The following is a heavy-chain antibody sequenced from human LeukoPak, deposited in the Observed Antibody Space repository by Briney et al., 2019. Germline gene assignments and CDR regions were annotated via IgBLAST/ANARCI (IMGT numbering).Heavy chain of an antibody. J-gene: IGHJ4*02. V-gene: IGHV3-48*03. Sequence: GGSLRLSYAASGFTFSSYEMNWVRQAPGKGLEWVSYISSSGSTIYYADSVKGRFTISRDNAKNSLYLQMNSLRAEDTAVYYCAREGFGGTPPVWGQGTLVTVSS. CDR1: GFTFSSYE. CDR2: ISSSGSTI. CDR3: AREGFGGTPPV. D-gene: IGHD3-10*01.